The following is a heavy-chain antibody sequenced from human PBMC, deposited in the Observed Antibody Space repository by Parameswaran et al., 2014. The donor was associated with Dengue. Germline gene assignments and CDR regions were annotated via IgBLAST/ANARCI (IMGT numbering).Heavy chain of an antibody. V-gene: IGHV4-4*02. Sequence: RWIRQPPGKGLEWIGEIYHSGITNYNPSLKSRVTISIDKSKNQFSLNLNSVTAADTAVYYCARLGYCSSASCHPIDYWGQGTLVTVSS. J-gene: IGHJ4*02. CDR2: IYHSGIT. CDR3: ARLGYCSSASCHPIDY. D-gene: IGHD2-2*01.